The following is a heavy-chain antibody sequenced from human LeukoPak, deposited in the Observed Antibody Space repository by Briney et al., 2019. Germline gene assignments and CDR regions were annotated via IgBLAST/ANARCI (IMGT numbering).Heavy chain of an antibody. CDR1: GFTFSSYA. V-gene: IGHV3-30-3*01. D-gene: IGHD2-2*01. Sequence: GGSLRLSCAASGFTFSSYAMSWVRQAPGKGLEWVAVISYDGSNKYCADSVKGRFTISRDNSKNTLYLQMNSLRAEDTAVYYCAREYCSSTSCYGAPDYWGQGTLVTVSS. J-gene: IGHJ4*02. CDR3: AREYCSSTSCYGAPDY. CDR2: ISYDGSNK.